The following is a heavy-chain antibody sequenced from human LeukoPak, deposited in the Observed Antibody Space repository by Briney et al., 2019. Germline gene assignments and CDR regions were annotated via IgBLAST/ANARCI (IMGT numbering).Heavy chain of an antibody. J-gene: IGHJ3*02. CDR2: IYYSGST. CDR3: ARGHGPHIVVVTAIRTGDAFDI. V-gene: IGHV4-39*07. D-gene: IGHD2-21*02. Sequence: SETLSLTCTVPGGSISSSSYYWGWIRQPPGKGLECIGSIYYSGSTNYNPSLKSRVTISVDTSKNQFSLKLSSVTAADTAVYYCARGHGPHIVVVTAIRTGDAFDIWGQGTMVTVSS. CDR1: GGSISSSSYY.